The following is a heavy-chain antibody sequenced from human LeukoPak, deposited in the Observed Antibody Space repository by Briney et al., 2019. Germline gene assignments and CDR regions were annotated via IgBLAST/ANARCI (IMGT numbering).Heavy chain of an antibody. J-gene: IGHJ4*02. CDR3: ARSPAAAGTGPFDY. Sequence: SVKVSCKASGGTFSSYAISWERQAPGQGLEWMGGIIPIFGTANYAQKFQGRVTITADESTSTAYMELSSLRSEDTAVYYCARSPAAAGTGPFDYWGQGTLVTVSS. CDR2: IIPIFGTA. V-gene: IGHV1-69*13. CDR1: GGTFSSYA. D-gene: IGHD6-13*01.